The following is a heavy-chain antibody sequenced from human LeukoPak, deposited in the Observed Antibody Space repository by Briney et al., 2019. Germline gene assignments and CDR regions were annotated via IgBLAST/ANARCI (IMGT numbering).Heavy chain of an antibody. CDR3: ARGVRFGELFTAY. V-gene: IGHV1-8*01. Sequence: ASVKVSCKASGYTFTSYDINWVRQATGQGRGWMGWMNPNSANTGYAQKFQGRVTMTTNTSINTAYLEMTSLTSENTAVYYCARGVRFGELFTAYWGQGTLVTVSS. D-gene: IGHD3-10*01. CDR1: GYTFTSYD. CDR2: MNPNSANT. J-gene: IGHJ4*02.